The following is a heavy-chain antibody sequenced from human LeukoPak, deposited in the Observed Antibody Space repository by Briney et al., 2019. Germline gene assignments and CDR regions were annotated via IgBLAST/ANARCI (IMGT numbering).Heavy chain of an antibody. V-gene: IGHV3-74*01. CDR3: AREEKVAVAGFYYYGMDV. Sequence: GGSLRLSCVASGFTFRNYYMHWVRQVPGKGLVWVSRISGDGSSIFYADSVKGRFTISRDNAKNSLYVQMNSLRADDSAVYYCAREEKVAVAGFYYYGMDVWGQGTTVTVSS. CDR2: ISGDGSSI. J-gene: IGHJ6*02. D-gene: IGHD6-19*01. CDR1: GFTFRNYY.